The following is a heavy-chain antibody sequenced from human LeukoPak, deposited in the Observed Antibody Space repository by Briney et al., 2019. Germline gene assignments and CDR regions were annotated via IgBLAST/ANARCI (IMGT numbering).Heavy chain of an antibody. CDR3: AKEGSDCTNGICRYFDY. J-gene: IGHJ4*02. CDR1: GFTFDNNA. V-gene: IGHV3-9*01. D-gene: IGHD2-8*01. Sequence: GWSLRLSCAASGFTFDNNAMHWVRQAPGKGLEWVSSISWHSENIDYADSVRGRSTISRDNAKNSLYLQMNSLRTEDTALYYCAKEGSDCTNGICRYFDYWGQGTLVTVSP. CDR2: ISWHSENI.